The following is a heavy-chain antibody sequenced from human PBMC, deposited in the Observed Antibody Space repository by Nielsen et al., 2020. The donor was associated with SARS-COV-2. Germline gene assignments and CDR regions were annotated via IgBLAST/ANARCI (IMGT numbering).Heavy chain of an antibody. CDR1: GGSISSSSYY. CDR2: IYYSGST. D-gene: IGHD2-15*01. Sequence: SETLSLTCTVSGGSISSSSYYWGWIRQPPGKGLEWIGSIYYSGSTYYNPSLKSRVTISVDTSKNQFSLKLSSVTAADTAVYYCARNNKGYCSGGSCYYYYGMDVWGQGTTVTVSS. V-gene: IGHV4-39*07. CDR3: ARNNKGYCSGGSCYYYYGMDV. J-gene: IGHJ6*02.